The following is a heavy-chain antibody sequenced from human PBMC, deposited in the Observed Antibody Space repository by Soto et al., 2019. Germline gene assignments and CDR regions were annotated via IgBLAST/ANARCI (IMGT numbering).Heavy chain of an antibody. V-gene: IGHV1-18*01. Sequence: ASVTVSCKTTGYTFTNSAIAWVRQAPGQGLEWMGWTSAYNGDTNYAQKLHGRVTMTTDTSTSTAYMELRSLRSDDTAVYYCARGVYGGYYFDCWGPGTLVTVSS. J-gene: IGHJ4*02. CDR1: GYTFTNSA. CDR2: TSAYNGDT. CDR3: ARGVYGGYYFDC. D-gene: IGHD2-15*01.